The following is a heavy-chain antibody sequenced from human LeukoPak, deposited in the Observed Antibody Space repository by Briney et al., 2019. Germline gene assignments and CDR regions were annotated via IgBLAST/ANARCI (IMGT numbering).Heavy chain of an antibody. CDR2: MYYRGNT. J-gene: IGHJ4*02. V-gene: IGHV4-61*01. CDR1: HYSISSGYF. D-gene: IGHD6-13*01. Sequence: SETLSLTCTVSHYSISSGYFWGWIRQPPGKGLEWIGYMYYRGNTNYDPSLKSRVTISIDTPNNQFSLKLSSVTAADTAVYYCATGVHGIAAAGDYYFDYWGQGTLATVSS. CDR3: ATGVHGIAAAGDYYFDY.